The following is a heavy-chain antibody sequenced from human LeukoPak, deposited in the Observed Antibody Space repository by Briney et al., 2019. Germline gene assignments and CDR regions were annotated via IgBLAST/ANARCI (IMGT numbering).Heavy chain of an antibody. J-gene: IGHJ4*02. V-gene: IGHV3-11*01. CDR3: AREASCGGDCYYDY. D-gene: IGHD2-21*02. CDR2: KSSSGSGSII. CDR1: GFTFSDYH. Sequence: GGSLRLSCAASGFTFSDYHMSWIRQAPGKGLEWISYKSSSGSGSIIYHADSVKGRFTVSRDNAKNSLYLQMNSLRADDTAVYYCAREASCGGDCYYDYWGQGTLVTVSS.